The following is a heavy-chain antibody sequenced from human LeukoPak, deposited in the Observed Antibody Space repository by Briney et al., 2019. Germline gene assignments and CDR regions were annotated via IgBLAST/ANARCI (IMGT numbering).Heavy chain of an antibody. CDR1: GGSFSGYY. CDR2: INHSGST. Sequence: SETLSLTCAVYGGSFSGYYWSWIRQPPGKGLEWIGEINHSGSTNYNPSLKSRVTMSVDTSKNQFSLKLSSVTAADTAVYYCARGGLYGCSGGSCYSAIDYWGQGTLVTVSS. CDR3: ARGGLYGCSGGSCYSAIDY. J-gene: IGHJ4*02. V-gene: IGHV4-34*01. D-gene: IGHD2-15*01.